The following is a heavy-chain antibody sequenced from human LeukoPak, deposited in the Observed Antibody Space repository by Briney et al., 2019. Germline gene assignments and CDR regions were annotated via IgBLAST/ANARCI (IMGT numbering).Heavy chain of an antibody. J-gene: IGHJ4*02. Sequence: GGSLRLSCVASGFTVSSNYMSWVRQAPGKGLEWVAVIYSGGQTYYADSAKGRFTISRDNSKNTPYLQMNSLRAEDTAMYYCTRSYYYDSSGYRNDYWGQGTLVTVSS. CDR2: IYSGGQT. D-gene: IGHD3-22*01. CDR1: GFTVSSNY. CDR3: TRSYYYDSSGYRNDY. V-gene: IGHV3-53*01.